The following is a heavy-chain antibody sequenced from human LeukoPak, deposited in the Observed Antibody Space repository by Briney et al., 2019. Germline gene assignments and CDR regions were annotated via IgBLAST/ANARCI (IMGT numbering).Heavy chain of an antibody. J-gene: IGHJ6*03. CDR3: ARDHDFWGGWGYYMDV. CDR2: IYYSGST. V-gene: IGHV4-59*11. D-gene: IGHD3-3*01. Sequence: PSETLSLTCTVSGGSISSHYWSWIRQPPGKGLEWIGYIYYSGSTNHNPSLKSRVTISVDTSKNQFSLKLSSVTAADTAVYYCARDHDFWGGWGYYMDVWGKGTTVTVSS. CDR1: GGSISSHY.